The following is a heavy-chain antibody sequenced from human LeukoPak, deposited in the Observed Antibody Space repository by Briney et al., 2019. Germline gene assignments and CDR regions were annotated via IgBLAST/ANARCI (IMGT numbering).Heavy chain of an antibody. CDR1: GFTFSSYA. D-gene: IGHD3-3*01. Sequence: GGSLRLSCAASGFTFSSYAMSWVRQAPGKGLEWVSAISGSGGSTYYADSVKGRFTISRDSSKNTLYLQMNSLRAEDTAVYYCAKEGGYDFWSGYYPDYWGQGTLVTVSS. V-gene: IGHV3-23*01. CDR2: ISGSGGST. J-gene: IGHJ4*02. CDR3: AKEGGYDFWSGYYPDY.